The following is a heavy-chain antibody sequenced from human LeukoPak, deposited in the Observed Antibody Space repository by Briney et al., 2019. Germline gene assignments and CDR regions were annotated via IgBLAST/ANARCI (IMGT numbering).Heavy chain of an antibody. CDR2: INHSGST. V-gene: IGHV4-34*01. CDR3: ARGKASSSWSAPLAFDI. D-gene: IGHD6-13*01. Sequence: SETLSLTCAVYGGSFSGYYWSWIRQPPGKGREWSGEINHSGSTNHNPSLKSRVTISVDTSKNQFSLKLSSVTAADAAVYYCARGKASSSWSAPLAFDIWGQGTMVTVSS. CDR1: GGSFSGYY. J-gene: IGHJ3*02.